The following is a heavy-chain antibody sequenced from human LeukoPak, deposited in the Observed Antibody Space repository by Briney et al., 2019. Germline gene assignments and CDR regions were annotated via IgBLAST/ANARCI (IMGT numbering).Heavy chain of an antibody. J-gene: IGHJ4*02. CDR3: AKDKATNLAVAGTSAFDY. CDR1: GFTFDDYA. V-gene: IGHV3-9*01. CDR2: ISWNSGSI. D-gene: IGHD6-19*01. Sequence: PGGSLRLSCAASGFTFDDYAMHWVRQAPGRGLEWVSGISWNSGSIGYADSVKGRFTISRDNAKNSLYLQMNSLRAEDTALYYCAKDKATNLAVAGTSAFDYWGQGTLVTVSS.